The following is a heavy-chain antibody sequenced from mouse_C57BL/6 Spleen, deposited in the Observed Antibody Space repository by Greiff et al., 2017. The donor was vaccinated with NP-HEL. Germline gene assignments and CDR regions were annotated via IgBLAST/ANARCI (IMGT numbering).Heavy chain of an antibody. V-gene: IGHV1-53*01. CDR3: ARSAYYYGTPYYAMDY. D-gene: IGHD1-1*01. CDR1: GYTFTSYW. CDR2: INPSNGGT. Sequence: QVQLKQPGTELVKPGASVKLSCKASGYTFTSYWMHWVKQRPGQGLEWIGNINPSNGGTNYNEKFKSKATLTVDKSSSTAYMQLSSLTSEASAVYYCARSAYYYGTPYYAMDYWGQGTSVTVSS. J-gene: IGHJ4*01.